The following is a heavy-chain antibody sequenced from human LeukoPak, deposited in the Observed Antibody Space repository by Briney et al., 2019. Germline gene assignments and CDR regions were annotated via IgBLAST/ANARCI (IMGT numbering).Heavy chain of an antibody. J-gene: IGHJ4*02. Sequence: GGSLRLSCVASEFTFSSYSMNWVRQAPGKGLEWVSYISSSSSAVYYADSMRGRFTISRDNAKNSLYLQMNSLRAEDTAVYYCARETVGIDYWGQGTLVTVSS. V-gene: IGHV3-48*01. D-gene: IGHD4-23*01. CDR1: EFTFSSYS. CDR3: ARETVGIDY. CDR2: ISSSSSAV.